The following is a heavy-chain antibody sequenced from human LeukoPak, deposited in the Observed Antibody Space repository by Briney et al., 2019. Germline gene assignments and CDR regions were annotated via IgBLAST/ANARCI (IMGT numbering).Heavy chain of an antibody. D-gene: IGHD2-8*01. Sequence: GGSLRLSCAASGFTFGSSWMHWVRRAPGKGLEWVSAISGSGGSTYYADSVKGRFTISRGNSKNTLYLQMNSLRAEDTAVYYCAKASLYCTNGVCYTNYYYGMDVWGQGTTVTVSS. J-gene: IGHJ6*02. CDR3: AKASLYCTNGVCYTNYYYGMDV. V-gene: IGHV3-23*01. CDR2: ISGSGGST. CDR1: GFTFGSSW.